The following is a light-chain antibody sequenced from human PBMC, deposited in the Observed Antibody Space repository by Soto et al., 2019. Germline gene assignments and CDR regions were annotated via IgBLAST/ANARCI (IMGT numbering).Light chain of an antibody. CDR3: QQYGSFSPIT. Sequence: DIQITQSPSTLWSCVVDIVSITCRASRSISNWLAWYQQRPGIAPKLLIFDASILQSGVPSRFSGSGSGTEFTLSISRLQTDDFATYYCQQYGSFSPITFGGGTKVDIK. J-gene: IGKJ4*01. V-gene: IGKV1-5*01. CDR1: RSISNW. CDR2: DAS.